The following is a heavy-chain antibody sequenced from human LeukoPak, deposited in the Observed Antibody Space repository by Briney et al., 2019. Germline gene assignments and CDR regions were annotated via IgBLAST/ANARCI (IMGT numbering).Heavy chain of an antibody. CDR2: INHSVST. CDR3: ARRTTVTIPFGY. J-gene: IGHJ4*02. D-gene: IGHD4-11*01. CDR1: GGSFSGYY. V-gene: IGHV4-34*01. Sequence: SETLSLTCAVYGGSFSGYYWSWIRQPPGKGLEWSGEINHSVSTNYNPSLKSRVTISVDKSKNQFSLKLSSVTAADTAVYYCARRTTVTIPFGYWGQGTLVTVSS.